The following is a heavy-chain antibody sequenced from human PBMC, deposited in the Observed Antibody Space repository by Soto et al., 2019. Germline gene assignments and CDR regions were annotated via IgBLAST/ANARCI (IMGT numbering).Heavy chain of an antibody. CDR2: ISDDGSNK. Sequence: QVQLVESGGGVVQPGRSLRLSCAASRITFSSYTIHWVRQAPGEGLEWVAVISDDGSNKYYADSVRGRFTISRDNPKNTMYLQMNSLRVGDTAVYYCARDWRGYYTLWGQGTLVTVSS. V-gene: IGHV3-30-3*01. CDR3: ARDWRGYYTL. CDR1: RITFSSYT. J-gene: IGHJ4*02. D-gene: IGHD3-3*01.